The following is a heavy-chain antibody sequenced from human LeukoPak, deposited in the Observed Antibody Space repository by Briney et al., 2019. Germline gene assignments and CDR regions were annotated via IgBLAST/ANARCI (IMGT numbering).Heavy chain of an antibody. CDR3: AAADTSFAYFDY. CDR1: GNIITSYA. J-gene: IGHJ4*02. D-gene: IGHD6-19*01. V-gene: IGHV7-4-1*02. Sequence: ASVKVSFKASGNIITSYAMNWVRQAPGQGLEWMGWINTSTGNPTYAQSFTGRVVFSLDTSVRTAYLQISSLKAEDTAVYYSAAADTSFAYFDYWGQGTLLTVSS. CDR2: INTSTGNP.